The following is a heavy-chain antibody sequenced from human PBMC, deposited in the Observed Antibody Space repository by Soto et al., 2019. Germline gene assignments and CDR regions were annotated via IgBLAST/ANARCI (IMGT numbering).Heavy chain of an antibody. V-gene: IGHV3-23*01. Sequence: EVQLLESGGDLEQPGGSLRLSCAASGFTFSNYAMNWVRQAPGKGLEWVSSISGGGGGTYYADAVKGRFTISRDNSRNMLYLQMNSLGDEDPAEYYCAKGACAVGDTTYFFDYWGQGTLVTVSS. CDR3: AKGACAVGDTTYFFDY. CDR2: ISGGGGGT. CDR1: GFTFSNYA. D-gene: IGHD1-26*01. J-gene: IGHJ4*02.